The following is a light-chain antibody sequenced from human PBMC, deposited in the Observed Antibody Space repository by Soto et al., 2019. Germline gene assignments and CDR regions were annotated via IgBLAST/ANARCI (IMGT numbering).Light chain of an antibody. V-gene: IGKV3-15*01. CDR3: QQYNVWPLT. CDR1: QSVNSN. CDR2: VAS. Sequence: EIVMTQSPVTLSVSPGDRATLSCRASQSVNSNLAWYQQKPGQTPELLIYVASTRATGIPARFSGSGSGTEFTLTISILQSEDFAVYYCQQYNVWPLTFGGGTKVEF. J-gene: IGKJ4*01.